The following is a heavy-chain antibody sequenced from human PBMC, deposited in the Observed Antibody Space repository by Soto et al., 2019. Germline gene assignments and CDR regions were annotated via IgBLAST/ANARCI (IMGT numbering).Heavy chain of an antibody. CDR3: ARAVSSSWYLVYYYYYGMDV. D-gene: IGHD6-13*01. CDR2: ISYDGSNK. V-gene: IGHV3-30-3*01. CDR1: GFTFSSYG. Sequence: GGSLRLSCAASGFTFSSYGMHWVRQATGKGLEWVAVISYDGSNKYYADSVKGRFTISRDNSKNTLYLQMNSLRAEGTAVYYCARAVSSSWYLVYYYYYGMDVWGQGTTVTVSS. J-gene: IGHJ6*02.